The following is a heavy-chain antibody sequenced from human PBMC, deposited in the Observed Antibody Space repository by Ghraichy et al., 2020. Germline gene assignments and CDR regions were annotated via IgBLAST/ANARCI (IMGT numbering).Heavy chain of an antibody. Sequence: GGSLRLSCAASGFTFSSYGMHWVRQAPGKGLEWVAVIWYDGSNKYYADSVKGRFTISRDNSKNTLYLQMNSLRAEDTAVYYCARGNYFYYYDSSGPPSPLYYFDYWGQGTLVTVSS. D-gene: IGHD3-22*01. V-gene: IGHV3-33*01. CDR3: ARGNYFYYYDSSGPPSPLYYFDY. J-gene: IGHJ4*02. CDR2: IWYDGSNK. CDR1: GFTFSSYG.